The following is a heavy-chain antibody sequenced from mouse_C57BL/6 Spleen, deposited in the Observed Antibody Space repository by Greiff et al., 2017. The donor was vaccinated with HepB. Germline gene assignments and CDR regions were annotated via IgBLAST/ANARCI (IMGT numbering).Heavy chain of an antibody. V-gene: IGHV5-17*01. CDR1: GFTFSDYG. Sequence: EVKLMESGGGLVKPGGSLKLSCAASGFTFSDYGMHWVRQAPEKGLEWVAYISSGSSTIYYTDTVKGRFTISRDNAKTTLFLKMTSLRSEDTAMYYCARPCYAGYYFDYWGQGTTLTVSS. CDR3: ARPCYAGYYFDY. J-gene: IGHJ2*01. CDR2: ISSGSSTI. D-gene: IGHD2-10*01.